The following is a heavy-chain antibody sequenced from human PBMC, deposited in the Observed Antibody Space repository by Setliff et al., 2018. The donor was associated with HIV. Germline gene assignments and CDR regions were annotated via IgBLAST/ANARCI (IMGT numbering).Heavy chain of an antibody. CDR3: ARDYGDYVSLNY. V-gene: IGHV1-46*01. Sequence: ASVKVSCKASGYTFTTYYMHWVRQAPGQGLEWMGVINPSGGSTSYAQKFRGRVTMTRDTSTSTVYMELSSLRSEDTAVYYCARDYGDYVSLNYWGQGTLVTVSS. D-gene: IGHD4-17*01. CDR1: GYTFTTYY. CDR2: INPSGGST. J-gene: IGHJ4*02.